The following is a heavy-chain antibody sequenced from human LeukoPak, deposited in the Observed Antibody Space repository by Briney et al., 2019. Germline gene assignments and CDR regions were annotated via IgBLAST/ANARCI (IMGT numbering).Heavy chain of an antibody. V-gene: IGHV3-9*01. CDR1: GFTFDDYA. J-gene: IGHJ4*02. CDR3: ARAEYSSSSGQDYFDY. CDR2: ISWNSGSI. D-gene: IGHD6-6*01. Sequence: SGRSLRLSCAASGFTFDDYAMHWVRQAPGKGLEWVSGISWNSGSIGYADSVKGRFTISRDNSKNTLYLQMNSLRAEDTAVYYCARAEYSSSSGQDYFDYWGQGTLVTVSS.